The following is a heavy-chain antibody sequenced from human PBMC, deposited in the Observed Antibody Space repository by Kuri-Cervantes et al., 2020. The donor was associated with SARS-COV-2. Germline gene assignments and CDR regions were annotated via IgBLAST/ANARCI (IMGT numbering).Heavy chain of an antibody. D-gene: IGHD2-8*01. V-gene: IGHV4-39*07. CDR2: IYYSGST. Sequence: ESLKISCTVSGGSISSSSYYWGWIRQPPGKGLEWIGSIYYSGSTYYNPSLKSRVTISVDTSKNQFSLKLSSVTAADTAVYYCARGMAKALYYFDYWGQGTLVTVSS. CDR1: GGSISSSSYY. J-gene: IGHJ4*02. CDR3: ARGMAKALYYFDY.